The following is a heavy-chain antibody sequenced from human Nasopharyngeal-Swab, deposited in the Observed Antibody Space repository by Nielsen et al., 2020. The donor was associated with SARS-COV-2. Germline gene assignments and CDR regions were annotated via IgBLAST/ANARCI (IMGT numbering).Heavy chain of an antibody. CDR2: ISSSSSYI. Sequence: PGKGLEWVSSISSSSSYIYYADSVKGRFTISRDNAKNSLYLQMNSLRAEDTAVYYCARDLSSGTVSDYWGQGTLVTVSS. D-gene: IGHD4-17*01. J-gene: IGHJ4*02. V-gene: IGHV3-21*01. CDR3: ARDLSSGTVSDY.